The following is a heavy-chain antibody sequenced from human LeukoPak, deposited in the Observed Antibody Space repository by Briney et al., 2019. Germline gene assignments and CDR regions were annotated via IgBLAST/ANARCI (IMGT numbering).Heavy chain of an antibody. J-gene: IGHJ4*02. CDR1: GGSITTSSYY. Sequence: PSETLSLTCTVSGGSITTSSYYWSWIRQPPGKGLEWIGYIYYSGSTNYNPSLKSRVTISIDTSKNQFSLKLSSVTAADTAVYYCARTARSVLFDYWGQGTLVTVSS. CDR3: ARTARSVLFDY. CDR2: IYYSGST. V-gene: IGHV4-61*05. D-gene: IGHD2-21*02.